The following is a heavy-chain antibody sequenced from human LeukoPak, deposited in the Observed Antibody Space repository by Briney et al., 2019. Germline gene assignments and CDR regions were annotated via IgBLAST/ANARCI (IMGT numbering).Heavy chain of an antibody. V-gene: IGHV4-59*01. Sequence: PSETLSLTCTVSGGSISSYYWSWLRQPPGKGLEWIGYIYYSGSTNYNPSLKSRVTISVDTSKNQFSLNLSSVTAADTAVYYCARGGYGDTFDYWGQGTLVTVSS. CDR2: IYYSGST. CDR3: ARGGYGDTFDY. CDR1: GGSISSYY. D-gene: IGHD4-17*01. J-gene: IGHJ4*02.